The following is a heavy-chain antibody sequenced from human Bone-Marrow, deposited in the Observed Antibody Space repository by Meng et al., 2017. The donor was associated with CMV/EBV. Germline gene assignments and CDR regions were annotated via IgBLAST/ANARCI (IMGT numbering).Heavy chain of an antibody. CDR1: GFTFSSYE. CDR3: ARDGVGYGAYWYFDY. J-gene: IGHJ4*02. Sequence: GGSLRLSCAASGFTFSSYEMNWVRQAPGKGLEWISYISSSGSMKYYADSVKGRFIISRDNAKNSLFLQMNSLIAEDTAIYYCARDGVGYGAYWYFDYWGVGTLVTVSS. V-gene: IGHV3-48*03. D-gene: IGHD5-12*01. CDR2: ISSSGSMK.